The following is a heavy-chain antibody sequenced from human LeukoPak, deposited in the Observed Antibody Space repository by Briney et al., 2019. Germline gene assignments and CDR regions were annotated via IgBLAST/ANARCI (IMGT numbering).Heavy chain of an antibody. D-gene: IGHD3-10*01. CDR2: IYYSGST. J-gene: IGHJ4*02. V-gene: IGHV4-34*09. Sequence: PSETLSLTCAVYGGSFSGYYWSWIRQPPGKGLEWIGYIYYSGSTYYNPSLKSRVTISVDTSKNQFSLKLSSVTAADTAVYYCARGSEVFSSGYWGQGTLVTVSS. CDR3: ARGSEVFSSGY. CDR1: GGSFSGYY.